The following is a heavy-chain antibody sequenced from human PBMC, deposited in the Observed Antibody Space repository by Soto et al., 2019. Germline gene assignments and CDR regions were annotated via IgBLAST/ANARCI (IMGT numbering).Heavy chain of an antibody. CDR3: ARRHGDSPGWYFDL. J-gene: IGHJ2*01. Sequence: QVQLVQSGAEVKKPGSSVKVSCKASGGTFSSYTISWVRQAPGQGLEWMGRIIPILGITNYAQKFQGRVTIAEDKSTSTAYMELSSLRAEDTSVYYCARRHGDSPGWYFDLWGRGTLVTVSS. D-gene: IGHD4-17*01. CDR1: GGTFSSYT. V-gene: IGHV1-69*02. CDR2: IIPILGIT.